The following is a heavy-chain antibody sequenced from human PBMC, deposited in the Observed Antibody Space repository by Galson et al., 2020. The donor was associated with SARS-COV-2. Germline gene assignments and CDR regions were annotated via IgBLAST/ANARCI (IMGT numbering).Heavy chain of an antibody. V-gene: IGHV2-70*04. CDR3: AIAVAGTFWFDP. D-gene: IGHD6-19*01. CDR1: GFSLSTSGMR. CDR2: IDWDDDK. J-gene: IGHJ5*02. Sequence: SGPTLVTPTQTLTLTCTFSGFSLSTSGMRVSWIRQPPGKALEWLARIDWDDDKFYSTSLKTRLTISKDTSKNQVVLTMTNMDPVDTATYYCAIAVAGTFWFDPWGQGILVTVSS.